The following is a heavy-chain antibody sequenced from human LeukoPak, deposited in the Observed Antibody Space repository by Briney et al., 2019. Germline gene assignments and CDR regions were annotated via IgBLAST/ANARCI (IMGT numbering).Heavy chain of an antibody. Sequence: PSETLSLTCAVYGGSFSIYYWSWIRQPPGKGLEWIGEINHSGSTNYNPSLKSRVTISVDTSKNQFSLKLSSVTAADTAVYYCARELSDFWSGNWGQGTLVTVSS. CDR2: INHSGST. J-gene: IGHJ4*02. CDR3: ARELSDFWSGN. D-gene: IGHD3-3*01. CDR1: GGSFSIYY. V-gene: IGHV4-34*01.